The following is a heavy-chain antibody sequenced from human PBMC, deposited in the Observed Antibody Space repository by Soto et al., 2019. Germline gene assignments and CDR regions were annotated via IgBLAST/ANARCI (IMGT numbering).Heavy chain of an antibody. CDR2: VHHSGST. CDR1: GGSISSGGYY. J-gene: IGHJ5*02. CDR3: ARHPSDFWFDP. D-gene: IGHD2-21*02. V-gene: IGHV4-39*01. Sequence: SETLSLTCTVSGGSISSGGYYWSWIRQHPGKGLEWIGEVHHSGSTNYNPSLKSRVTVSVDTSKNQFSLKLSSVTAADTAVYYCARHPSDFWFDPWGQGTLVTVSS.